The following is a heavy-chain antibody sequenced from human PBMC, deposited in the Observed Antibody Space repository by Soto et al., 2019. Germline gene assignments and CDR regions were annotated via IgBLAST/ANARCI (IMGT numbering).Heavy chain of an antibody. CDR1: GASISSYY. CDR2: IYYSGST. V-gene: IGHV4-59*01. D-gene: IGHD6-19*01. Sequence: ETLSVACPVSGASISSYYWSWIRQPPGKGLEWIGYIYYSGSTNYNPSLKSRVTISVDTSKNQFSLKLSSVTAADTAVYYCARVRSSGWYFHFDYWGQGTLVTVSS. CDR3: ARVRSSGWYFHFDY. J-gene: IGHJ4*02.